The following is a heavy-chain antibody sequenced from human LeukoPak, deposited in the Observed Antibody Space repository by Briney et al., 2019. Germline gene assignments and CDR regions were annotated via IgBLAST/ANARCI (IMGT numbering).Heavy chain of an antibody. D-gene: IGHD1-26*01. J-gene: IGHJ4*02. CDR3: ARYSGSYALNY. CDR2: ISSSGSTI. Sequence: PGGSLRLSCAASGFTFSSYEMNWVRQAPGKGLEWVSYISSSGSTIYYADSVKGRFTISRDNAKNSLYLQMNSLRAEDTAVYYCARYSGSYALNYWGQGTLVTVSS. V-gene: IGHV3-48*03. CDR1: GFTFSSYE.